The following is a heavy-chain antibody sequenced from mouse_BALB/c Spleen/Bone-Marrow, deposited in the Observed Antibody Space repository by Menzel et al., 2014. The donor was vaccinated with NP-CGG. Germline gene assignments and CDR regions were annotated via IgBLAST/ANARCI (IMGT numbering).Heavy chain of an antibody. Sequence: VQLQQSGAELVKPGASVKLSCTASVFNIKDTYMHWVKQRPEQGLEWIGRIDPANGNTKYDPKFQGKATITADTSSNTAYLQLSSLTSEDTAVYYCANYYYGSSLFAYRGQGTLVTVSA. J-gene: IGHJ3*01. D-gene: IGHD1-1*01. CDR3: ANYYYGSSLFAY. V-gene: IGHV14-3*02. CDR2: IDPANGNT. CDR1: VFNIKDTY.